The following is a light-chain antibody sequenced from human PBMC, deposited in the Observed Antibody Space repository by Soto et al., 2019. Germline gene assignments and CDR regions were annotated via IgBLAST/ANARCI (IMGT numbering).Light chain of an antibody. V-gene: IGKV1-39*01. Sequence: DIQMTQSPSSLSASVGDRVTITCRASQSISSYLNWYQQKPGKAPKLLIYAASSLQSGVPSRFSGSGSGTDFTITISSLQPEDFATYSCQQSYRTPRTFGQGTKVEIK. J-gene: IGKJ1*01. CDR1: QSISSY. CDR2: AAS. CDR3: QQSYRTPRT.